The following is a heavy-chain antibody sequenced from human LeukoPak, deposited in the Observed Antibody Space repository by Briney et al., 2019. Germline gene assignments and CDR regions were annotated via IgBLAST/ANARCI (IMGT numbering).Heavy chain of an antibody. CDR3: ARMVRYYFDY. V-gene: IGHV3-53*01. D-gene: IGHD5-18*01. J-gene: IGHJ4*02. CDR1: GFNVSNNY. CDR2: IHSDGST. Sequence: GGSLRLSCVVFGFNVSNNYMSWVRQAPGKGLEWVSIIHSDGSTYYADSVKGRFTISRDNSKNTVYLQMSSLRAEGTAVYYCARMVRYYFDYWGQGTLVAVSS.